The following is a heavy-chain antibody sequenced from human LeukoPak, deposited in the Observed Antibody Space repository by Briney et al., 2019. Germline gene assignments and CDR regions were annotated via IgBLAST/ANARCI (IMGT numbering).Heavy chain of an antibody. D-gene: IGHD3-3*01. CDR3: TIVGSYDFWSGRFDY. CDR2: IKSKTDGGTT. CDR1: GFTFSNAW. Sequence: GGSLRRSCAASGFTFSNAWMSWVRQAPGKGLEWVGRIKSKTDGGTTDYAAPVKGRFTISRDDSKNTLYLQMNSLKTEDTAVYYCTIVGSYDFWSGRFDYWGQGTLVTVSS. J-gene: IGHJ4*02. V-gene: IGHV3-15*01.